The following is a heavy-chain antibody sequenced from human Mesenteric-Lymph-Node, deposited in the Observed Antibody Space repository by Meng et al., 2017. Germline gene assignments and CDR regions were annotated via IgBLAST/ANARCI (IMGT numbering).Heavy chain of an antibody. CDR3: AREGTTTVVSVFDY. D-gene: IGHD4-23*01. Sequence: QGPVVKAGAEVTNPGASVTVSCKASGYTFTSYYMHWVRQAPGQGLEWMGIIKPSGGWTFYAQKFQGRVTVTRDTSTSKVYMELSSLTSEDTAVYYCAREGTTTVVSVFDYWGQGTLVTVSS. V-gene: IGHV1-46*01. CDR2: IKPSGGWT. J-gene: IGHJ4*02. CDR1: GYTFTSYY.